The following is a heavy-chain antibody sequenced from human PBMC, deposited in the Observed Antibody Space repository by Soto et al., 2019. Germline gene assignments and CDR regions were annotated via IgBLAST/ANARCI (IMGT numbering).Heavy chain of an antibody. CDR2: IHYGGGT. D-gene: IGHD3-22*01. J-gene: IGHJ4*02. Sequence: SETLSLTCTVSGGSVSSGSYYWNWIRQPPGKVLEWIGNIHYGGGTNYNPSLKSRVTIXXXXSXNXFXLXXXSVTXADTAVYYCASLYYYDSSGLDYWGQGTLVTVSS. CDR3: ASLYYYDSSGLDY. V-gene: IGHV4-61*01. CDR1: GGSVSSGSYY.